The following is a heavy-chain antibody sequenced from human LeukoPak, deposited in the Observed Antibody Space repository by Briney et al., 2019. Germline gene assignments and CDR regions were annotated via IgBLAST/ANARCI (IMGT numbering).Heavy chain of an antibody. J-gene: IGHJ4*02. CDR1: GGTFSSYS. CDR2: IIPIFDTA. D-gene: IGHD3-22*01. CDR3: ARDLSGYYYY. V-gene: IGHV1-69*13. Sequence: SVKVSCKASGGTFSSYSISWVRQAPGQGLEWMGGIIPIFDTADYAQKFQGRVTITADESTSTAYMELSSLRSEDTAVFYCARDLSGYYYYWGQGTLVTVSS.